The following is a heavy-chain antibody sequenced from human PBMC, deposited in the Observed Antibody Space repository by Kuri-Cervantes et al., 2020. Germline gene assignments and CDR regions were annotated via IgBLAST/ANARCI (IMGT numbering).Heavy chain of an antibody. CDR2: MYYSGST. CDR1: GYFIRSGNY. CDR3: ARDLWGYSSSWYGFRSGAFDI. Sequence: SETLSLTCAVSGYFIRSGNYWGWIRQTPGKGLEWIGSMYYSGSTYYNPSLKSRVTISVDTSKNQFSLKLSSVTAADTAVYYCARDLWGYSSSWYGFRSGAFDIWGQGTMVTVSS. D-gene: IGHD6-13*01. V-gene: IGHV4-38-2*02. J-gene: IGHJ3*02.